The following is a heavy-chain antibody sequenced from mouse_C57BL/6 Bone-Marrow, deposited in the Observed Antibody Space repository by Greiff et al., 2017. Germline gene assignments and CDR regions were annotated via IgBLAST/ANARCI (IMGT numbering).Heavy chain of an antibody. CDR2: ISSGGSYT. CDR1: GFTFSSYG. J-gene: IGHJ2*01. V-gene: IGHV5-6*01. CDR3: ARRGMVKGYFDY. Sequence: EVKVVESGGDLVKPGGSLKLSCAASGFTFSSYGMSWVRQTPDKRLEWVATISSGGSYTYYPDSVKGRFTISRDNDKNTLYLQMSSLKSEDTAMYYCARRGMVKGYFDYWGQGTTLTVSS. D-gene: IGHD2-2*01.